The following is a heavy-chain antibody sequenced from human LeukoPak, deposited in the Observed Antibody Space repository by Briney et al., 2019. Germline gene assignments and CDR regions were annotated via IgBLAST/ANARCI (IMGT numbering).Heavy chain of an antibody. V-gene: IGHV1-69*13. Sequence: EASVKLSFKASGGTFSSYAISWVRQAPGQGLEWMGGIIPIFGTANYAQKFQGRVTITADESTSTAYMELSSLRSEDTAVYYCARLKVGATYYFDYWGQGTLVTVSS. CDR1: GGTFSSYA. J-gene: IGHJ4*02. CDR2: IIPIFGTA. CDR3: ARLKVGATYYFDY. D-gene: IGHD1-26*01.